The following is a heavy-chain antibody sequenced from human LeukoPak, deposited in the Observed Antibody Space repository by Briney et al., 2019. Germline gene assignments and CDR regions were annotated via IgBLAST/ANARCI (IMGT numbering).Heavy chain of an antibody. D-gene: IGHD3-3*01. J-gene: IGHJ5*02. CDR3: ARVSMSDFWSGYYTNWFDP. Sequence: PSETLSLTCTVSGGSISIYYWGWIRQPPGKGLEWIGGIYHSGSTYYNPSLKSRVTISVDTSKNQFSLKLSSVTAADTAVYYCARVSMSDFWSGYYTNWFDPWGQGTLVTVSS. CDR1: GGSISIYY. CDR2: IYHSGST. V-gene: IGHV4-39*07.